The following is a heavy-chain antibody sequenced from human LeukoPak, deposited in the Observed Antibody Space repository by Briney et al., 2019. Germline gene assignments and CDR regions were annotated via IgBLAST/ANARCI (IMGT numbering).Heavy chain of an antibody. CDR3: ARHRFYGSGSYFLDY. Sequence: SETLSLTCTVSGGPISSSSYYWGWIRQPPGKGLEWIGSIYYSGSTYYNPSLKSRVTISVDTSKNQFSLKLSSVTAADTAVYYCARHRFYGSGSYFLDYWGQGTLVTVSS. CDR1: GGPISSSSYY. D-gene: IGHD3-10*01. V-gene: IGHV4-39*01. CDR2: IYYSGST. J-gene: IGHJ4*02.